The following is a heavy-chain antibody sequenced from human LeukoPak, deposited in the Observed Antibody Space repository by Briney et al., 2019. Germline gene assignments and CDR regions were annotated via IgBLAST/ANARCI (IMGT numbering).Heavy chain of an antibody. CDR2: IYYSGST. D-gene: IGHD5-18*01. CDR1: GGSISSSSYY. V-gene: IGHV4-39*01. J-gene: IGHJ4*02. Sequence: SGTLSLTCTVSGGSISSSSYYWGWIRQPPGKGLEWIGSIYYSGSTYYNPSLKSRVTISVDTSKNQFSLKLSSVTAADTAVYYCATRGYSYGSHDYWGQGTLVTVSS. CDR3: ATRGYSYGSHDY.